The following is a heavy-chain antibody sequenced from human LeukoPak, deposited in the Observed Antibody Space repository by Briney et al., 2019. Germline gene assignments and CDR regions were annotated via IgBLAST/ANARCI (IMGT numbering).Heavy chain of an antibody. CDR3: AKVPEQLAYYFDY. CDR1: GVTLSSYA. J-gene: IGHJ4*02. V-gene: IGHV3-23*01. D-gene: IGHD6-13*01. CDR2: ISGSGGST. Sequence: GGSLRLSCAASGVTLSSYAMSWVRQAPGEGLEWVSAISGSGGSTYYADSVKGRFTISRDNSKNTLYLQMNSLRAEETAVYYCAKVPEQLAYYFDYWGQGTLVTVSS.